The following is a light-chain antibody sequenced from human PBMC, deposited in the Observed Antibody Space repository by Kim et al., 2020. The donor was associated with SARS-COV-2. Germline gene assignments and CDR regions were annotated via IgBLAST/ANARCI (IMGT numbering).Light chain of an antibody. J-gene: IGLJ2*01. Sequence: SYELTQPPSVSVSPGQPASITCSGDKLEDKYACWYQQKPGQSPVLVIYQDTKRPSGIPERFSGSNSANTATLTISGTQSIDEADYYCQAWDNSLVVFDGGTQVTVL. CDR2: QDT. CDR1: KLEDKY. CDR3: QAWDNSLVV. V-gene: IGLV3-1*01.